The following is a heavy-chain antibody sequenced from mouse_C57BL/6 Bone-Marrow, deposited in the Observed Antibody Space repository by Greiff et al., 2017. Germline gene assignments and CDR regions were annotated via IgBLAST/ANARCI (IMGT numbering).Heavy chain of an antibody. CDR2: IRLKSDNYAT. J-gene: IGHJ3*01. Sequence: EVKVVESGGGLVQPGGSMKLSCVASGFTFSNYWMNWVRQSPEKGLEWVAQIRLKSDNYATHYAESVKGRFTISRDDSKSSVYLQMNNLSAEDTGIYYCTEYYGNYFAYWGQGTLVTVSA. D-gene: IGHD2-1*01. CDR1: GFTFSNYW. CDR3: TEYYGNYFAY. V-gene: IGHV6-3*01.